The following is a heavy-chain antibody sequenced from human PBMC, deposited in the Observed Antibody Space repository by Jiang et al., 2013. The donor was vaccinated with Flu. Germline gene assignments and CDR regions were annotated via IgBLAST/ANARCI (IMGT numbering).Heavy chain of an antibody. J-gene: IGHJ4*02. Sequence: SGAEVKKPGASVRISCKTSGYTFTTFHLHWVRQAPGQGLEWMGIINPAGGSTAYAQRFRGRVTMTRDTSTNTVYMDLSSLTSEDTAVYFCARSVEGRPTYYFDDTGFWGYFDYWGQGTLVTVSS. CDR2: INPAGGST. CDR1: GYTFTTFH. CDR3: ARSVEGRPTYYFDDTGFWGYFDY. D-gene: IGHD3-9*01. V-gene: IGHV1-46*01.